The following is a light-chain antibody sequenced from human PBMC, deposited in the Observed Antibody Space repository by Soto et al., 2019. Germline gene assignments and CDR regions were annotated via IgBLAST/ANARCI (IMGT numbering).Light chain of an antibody. CDR2: WAS. Sequence: DIVMTQSPDSLAVSLGERATINCKSSQSVLHSSNNKNYLAWYQQKPGQPPKVLIYWASTRQSGVPDRISGSGSGTDFTLNISSLQAEDVAVYYCQQYYSKPSTFCQGTKLEIK. V-gene: IGKV4-1*01. J-gene: IGKJ2*01. CDR3: QQYYSKPST. CDR1: QSVLHSSNNKNY.